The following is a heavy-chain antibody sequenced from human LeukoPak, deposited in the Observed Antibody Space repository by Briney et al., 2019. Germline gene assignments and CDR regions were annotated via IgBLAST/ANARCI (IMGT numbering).Heavy chain of an antibody. J-gene: IGHJ4*02. D-gene: IGHD6-13*01. V-gene: IGHV3-30*02. Sequence: GGSLRLSCAASGFTFSSYGIHWVRQAPGKGLEWVAFIRYDGSNKYYADSVKGRFTISRDNSKNTLYLQMNSLRAEDTAVYYCATEDSSWNGGFDYWGQGTLVTVSS. CDR1: GFTFSSYG. CDR2: IRYDGSNK. CDR3: ATEDSSWNGGFDY.